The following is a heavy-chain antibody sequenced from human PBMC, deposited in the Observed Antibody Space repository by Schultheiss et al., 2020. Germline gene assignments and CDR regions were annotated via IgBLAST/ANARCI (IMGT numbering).Heavy chain of an antibody. J-gene: IGHJ4*02. CDR1: GYTFTGYY. CDR3: ARAPVGHPGDNDY. Sequence: ASVTVSCKASGYTFTGYYMHWVRQAPGQGLEWMGWINPNSGGTNYAQKFQGRVTMTRNTSISTAYMELSSLRSEDTAVYYCARAPVGHPGDNDYWGQGTLVTVSS. CDR2: INPNSGGT. V-gene: IGHV1-2*02. D-gene: IGHD4-17*01.